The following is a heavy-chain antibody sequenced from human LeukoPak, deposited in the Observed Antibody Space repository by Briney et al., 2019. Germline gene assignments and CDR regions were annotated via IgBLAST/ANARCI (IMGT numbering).Heavy chain of an antibody. V-gene: IGHV3-30*02. CDR2: IRYDGSNK. J-gene: IGHJ6*03. CDR1: GFTFSSYG. Sequence: PGGSLRLSCAASGFTFSSYGMHWVRQAPGKGLEWVAFIRYDGSNKYYADSVKGRFTISRDNSKNTLYLQMNSLRAEDTAVYYCAKENYYGSGSYYNPGGHYYYYYMDVWGKGTTVTVSS. D-gene: IGHD3-10*01. CDR3: AKENYYGSGSYYNPGGHYYYYYMDV.